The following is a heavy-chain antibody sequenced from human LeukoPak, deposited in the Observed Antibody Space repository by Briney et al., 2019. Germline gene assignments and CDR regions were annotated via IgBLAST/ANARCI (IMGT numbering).Heavy chain of an antibody. J-gene: IGHJ3*02. V-gene: IGHV4-4*07. CDR3: AKSGSYYDAFDI. CDR2: IYTSGST. CDR1: GGSISSYY. Sequence: SETLSLTCTVSGGSISSYYWSWIRQPAGKGLEWIGRIYTSGSTNYNPSLKSRVTISVDTSKNQFSLKLSSATAADTAVYYCAKSGSYYDAFDIWGQGTMVTVSS. D-gene: IGHD1-26*01.